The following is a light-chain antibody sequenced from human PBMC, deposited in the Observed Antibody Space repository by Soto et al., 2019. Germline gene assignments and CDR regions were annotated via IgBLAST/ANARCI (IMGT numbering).Light chain of an antibody. Sequence: EIVLTQSPGTLSLSPGERATLSCRASQSVSSSYLAWYQQKPGQAPRLLIYGASSMATGIPDRFSGSGSGTDFTLTISRLEPEDFAVYYCQQYGSSGTFGQGTKVEIK. CDR2: GAS. J-gene: IGKJ1*01. CDR3: QQYGSSGT. V-gene: IGKV3-20*01. CDR1: QSVSSSY.